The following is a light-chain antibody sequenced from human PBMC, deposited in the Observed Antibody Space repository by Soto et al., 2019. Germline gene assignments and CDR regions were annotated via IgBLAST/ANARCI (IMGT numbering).Light chain of an antibody. Sequence: DIQLTQSPSSLSPSVGDRITLSCRASQSISRNLNLYQQMPGKAPSLLIYAARDLQSGVPGRFSGSGSGTEFNLTISSLQPEDLATCYCQQSHSTPYTFGQGTKLEI. V-gene: IGKV1-39*01. CDR1: QSISRN. CDR3: QQSHSTPYT. J-gene: IGKJ2*01. CDR2: AAR.